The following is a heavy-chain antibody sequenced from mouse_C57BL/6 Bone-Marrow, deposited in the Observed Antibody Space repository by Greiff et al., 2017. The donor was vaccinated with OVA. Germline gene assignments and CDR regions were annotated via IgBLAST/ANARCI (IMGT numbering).Heavy chain of an antibody. CDR1: GFALSNYW. CDR3: ARGGF. CDR2: IFPGDGDT. V-gene: IGHV1-80*01. J-gene: IGHJ2*01. Sequence: VKLMESGAELVKPGPSVKISCKASGFALSNYWMNWVKQSPGKGLEWIGQIFPGDGDTNYTGKFKGTATLTADKSSSTAYMQVSSLTSEDSAVYFCARGGFWCRGTTLTVSS.